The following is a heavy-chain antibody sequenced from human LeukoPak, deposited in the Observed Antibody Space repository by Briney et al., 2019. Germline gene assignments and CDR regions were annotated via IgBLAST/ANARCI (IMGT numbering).Heavy chain of an antibody. CDR1: GGSISSGGYY. CDR3: ARGTDRSKIAY. CDR2: IYSSGST. D-gene: IGHD3-22*01. V-gene: IGHV4-31*03. Sequence: SQTLSPTCTVSGGSISSGGYYWSWIRQHPGKGLEWIGYIYSSGSTYYNPSLKSRVTISGDTSKNQFSLKLTSVTAADTAVYYCARGTDRSKIAYWGQGTLVTVSS. J-gene: IGHJ4*02.